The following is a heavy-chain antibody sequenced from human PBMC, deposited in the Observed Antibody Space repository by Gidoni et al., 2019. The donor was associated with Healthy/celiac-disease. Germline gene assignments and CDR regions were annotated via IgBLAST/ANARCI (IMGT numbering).Heavy chain of an antibody. CDR1: GGSISSSSYY. V-gene: IGHV4-39*02. J-gene: IGHJ5*02. CDR3: ARDRHSSSWYGSWFDP. CDR2: IYYSGST. D-gene: IGHD6-13*01. Sequence: QLQLQESGPGLVKPSETLSLTCTVSGGSISSSSYYWGWIRQPPGKGLEWIGSIYYSGSTYYNPSLKSRVTISVDTSKNQFSLKLSSVTAADTAVYYCARDRHSSSWYGSWFDPWGQGTLVTVSS.